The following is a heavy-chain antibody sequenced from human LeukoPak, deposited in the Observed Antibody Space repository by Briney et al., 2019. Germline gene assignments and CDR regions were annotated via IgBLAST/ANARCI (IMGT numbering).Heavy chain of an antibody. V-gene: IGHV1-69*04. CDR1: GGTLSNHA. Sequence: LVASVKVSCKASGGTLSNHAITWVRQAPGQGLEWMGRIIPIFDVTDYAQRFQGRVTLSADTSTSTAYMELSSLRSEDTAVYYCATDSNPYKYCSGTICYASADCWGQGTLVTVSS. CDR2: IIPIFDVT. CDR3: ATDSNPYKYCSGTICYASADC. D-gene: IGHD2-2*01. J-gene: IGHJ4*02.